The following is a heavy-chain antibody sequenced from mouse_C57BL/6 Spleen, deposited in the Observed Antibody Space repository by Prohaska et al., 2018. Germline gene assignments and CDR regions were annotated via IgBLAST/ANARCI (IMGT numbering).Heavy chain of an antibody. CDR2: IRLKSDNYAA. Sequence: EVKLEESVGGLVQPAGSMKLSCVSSGFTFSHYWMNSLRQSPEKGLEWVAQIRLKSDNYAAHYEESVKGRFTISRDDSKSSVYLQMNNLRAEDTGIYYCTGTGFDYWGQGTTLTGSS. J-gene: IGHJ2*01. CDR1: GFTFSHYW. CDR3: TGTGFDY. V-gene: IGHV6-3*01.